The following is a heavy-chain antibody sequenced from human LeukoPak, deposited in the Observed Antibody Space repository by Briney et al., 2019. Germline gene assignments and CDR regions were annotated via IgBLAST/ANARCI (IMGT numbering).Heavy chain of an antibody. D-gene: IGHD2-15*01. Sequence: GGSLRLSCAASGFIFSNYGMSWVRQAPGKGLEWVSSISGSATSHLYAESVKGRFTISRDNSDNTLYLQMKSLRAEDTAVYYCAKLGGSSYYYGMDVWGQGTTVTVSS. CDR3: AKLGGSSYYYGMDV. CDR1: GFIFSNYG. J-gene: IGHJ6*02. V-gene: IGHV3-23*01. CDR2: ISGSATSH.